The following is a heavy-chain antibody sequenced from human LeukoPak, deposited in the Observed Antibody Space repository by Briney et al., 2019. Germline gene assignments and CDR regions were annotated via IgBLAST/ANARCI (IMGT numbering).Heavy chain of an antibody. J-gene: IGHJ5*02. CDR3: ARACRITIFGVVIMAWFDL. V-gene: IGHV4-34*01. CDR1: GGSFSGYY. CDR2: INHSGST. Sequence: PSETLSLTCAVYGGSFSGYYWSWIRQPPGKGLEWIGEINHSGSTNYNPSLKSRVTISVGTSKNQFSLKLSSVTAADTAVYYCARACRITIFGVVIMAWFDLWGQGTLVTVSS. D-gene: IGHD3-3*01.